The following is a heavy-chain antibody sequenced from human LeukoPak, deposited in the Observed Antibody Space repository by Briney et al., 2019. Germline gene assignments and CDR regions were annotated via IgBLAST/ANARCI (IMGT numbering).Heavy chain of an antibody. D-gene: IGHD6-13*01. V-gene: IGHV3-21*01. CDR1: GLTFSSYS. CDR2: ISSSSSYI. CDR3: AREYCSRSYYYGMDV. Sequence: GGSLRLSCAASGLTFSSYSMNWVRQAPGKGLEWVSSISSSSSYIYYADSVKGRFTISRDNAKNSLYLQMNSLRAEDTAVYYCAREYCSRSYYYGMDVWGQGTTVTVSS. J-gene: IGHJ6*02.